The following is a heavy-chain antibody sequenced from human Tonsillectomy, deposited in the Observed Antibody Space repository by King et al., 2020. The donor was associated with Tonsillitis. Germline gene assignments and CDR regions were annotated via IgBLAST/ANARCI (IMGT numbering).Heavy chain of an antibody. D-gene: IGHD4-17*01. V-gene: IGHV3-21*01. Sequence: VQLVESGGGLVKPGGSLRLSCAASGFTFSSYSMNWVRPAPGKGLEWVSSISSSSSYIYYADSVKGRFTISRDNAKNSLYLQMNSLSAEDTAVYYCARETVTIGYWYFDLWGRGTLVTVSS. CDR3: ARETVTIGYWYFDL. J-gene: IGHJ2*01. CDR2: ISSSSSYI. CDR1: GFTFSSYS.